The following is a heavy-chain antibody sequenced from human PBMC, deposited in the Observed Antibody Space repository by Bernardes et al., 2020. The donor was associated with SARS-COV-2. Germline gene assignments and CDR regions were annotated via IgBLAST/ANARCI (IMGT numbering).Heavy chain of an antibody. CDR1: GYTFTSYG. V-gene: IGHV1-18*01. CDR3: ARDRATAGSHCSDY. J-gene: IGHJ4*02. CDR2: ISPYNGDA. Sequence: ASVKVSCKASGYTFTSYGINWMRQAPGQGLEWMGWISPYNGDANYAQKFQDRVTVTRDTSTSTAYMELRSLRSDDTAVYYCARDRATAGSHCSDYWGQGTLVTVSS. D-gene: IGHD6-13*01.